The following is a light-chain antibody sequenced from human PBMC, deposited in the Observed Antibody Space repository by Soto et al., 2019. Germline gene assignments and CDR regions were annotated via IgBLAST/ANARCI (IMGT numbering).Light chain of an antibody. V-gene: IGLV1-40*01. CDR2: GNT. CDR1: TSNIGADYH. J-gene: IGLJ1*01. Sequence: QSVLTQPPSVTVYPGQRATTFCTGSTSNIGADYHVHWYRQLPGTAPRLLIYGNTNRPSGVPGRFSGSKSGTSASLAITGLQAEDEGNYYCQSYDTSLRAYVFGTGTKVTVL. CDR3: QSYDTSLRAYV.